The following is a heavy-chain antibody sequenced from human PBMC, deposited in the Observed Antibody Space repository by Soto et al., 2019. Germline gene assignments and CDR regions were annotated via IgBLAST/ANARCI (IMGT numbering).Heavy chain of an antibody. Sequence: SVKVSCKTSGFTFSKSSVQWMRQARGQRLEWIGWVVVGSDNTRYAQNFQDRVTITADESTSTAYMELSSLRSEDTAVYYCARHVPAAGYYYGMDVWGQGTTVTVSS. V-gene: IGHV1-58*01. J-gene: IGHJ6*02. CDR3: ARHVPAAGYYYGMDV. CDR2: VVVGSDNT. D-gene: IGHD2-2*01. CDR1: GFTFSKSS.